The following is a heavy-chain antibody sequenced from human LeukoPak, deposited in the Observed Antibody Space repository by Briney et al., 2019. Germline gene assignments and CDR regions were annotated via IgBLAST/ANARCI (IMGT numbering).Heavy chain of an antibody. V-gene: IGHV3-23*01. J-gene: IGHJ4*02. CDR2: ISGSAGST. CDR3: AREYYDFWSGEGY. D-gene: IGHD3-3*01. Sequence: GGSLRLSCVASGFTFNRYAMSRVRQAPGKGLECVSIISGSAGSTYYADSVKGRFTISRDQSKNTLFLQMNSLRVEDTAVYYCAREYYDFWSGEGYWGQGTLVTVSS. CDR1: GFTFNRYA.